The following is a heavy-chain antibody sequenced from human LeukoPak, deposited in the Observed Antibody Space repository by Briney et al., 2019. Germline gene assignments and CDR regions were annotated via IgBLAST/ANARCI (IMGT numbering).Heavy chain of an antibody. Sequence: SETLSLTCAVYGASFSGYYWSWIRQSPGKGLEWIGEIFHSGTTNYNPSLKSRVTMSVDTSKNHFSLRLSSVTAADTAVYYCAGHARVAAHTNHLDYWGQGTLVTVSS. V-gene: IGHV4-34*12. CDR3: AGHARVAAHTNHLDY. D-gene: IGHD6-6*01. J-gene: IGHJ4*02. CDR2: IFHSGTT. CDR1: GASFSGYY.